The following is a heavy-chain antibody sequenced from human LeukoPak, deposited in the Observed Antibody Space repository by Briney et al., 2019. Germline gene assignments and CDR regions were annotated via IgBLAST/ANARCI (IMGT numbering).Heavy chain of an antibody. V-gene: IGHV3-66*01. D-gene: IGHD1-26*01. CDR1: GFTVSSNY. Sequence: PGGSLRLSCAASGFTVSSNYMSWVRQAPGKGLEWVSVIYSGGSTYYADSVKGRFTISRDNSKNTLYLQMNSLRAEDTAVYYCARGSHSGRWYYFDYWGQGTLVTVSS. CDR2: IYSGGST. J-gene: IGHJ4*02. CDR3: ARGSHSGRWYYFDY.